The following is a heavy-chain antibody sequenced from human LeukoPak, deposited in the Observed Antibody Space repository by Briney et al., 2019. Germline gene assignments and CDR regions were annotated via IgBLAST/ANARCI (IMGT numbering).Heavy chain of an antibody. V-gene: IGHV1-8*01. Sequence: GASVKVSCKGSGYTFTSYDMNWLRQATGQGLEGMGWMNPNSGNTGYVQKFQGRVTMTRNTSISTAYMELSGLRSEDTAVYYCARAPTHSYYYYYMDVWGKGTTVTVSS. CDR1: GYTFTSYD. CDR2: MNPNSGNT. CDR3: ARAPTHSYYYYYMDV. J-gene: IGHJ6*03.